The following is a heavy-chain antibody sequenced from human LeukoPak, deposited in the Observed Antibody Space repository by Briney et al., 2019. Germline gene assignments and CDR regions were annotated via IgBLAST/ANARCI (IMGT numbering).Heavy chain of an antibody. V-gene: IGHV4-34*01. J-gene: IGHJ4*02. CDR2: INRAGST. Sequence: SETLSLTCAAYGASFSGNYWSWIRQPPGKGLEWIGEINRAGSTEYNPSLKSRVTISRDTSNPHFPLRLSSVTAADTAVYYCATSKDYIFGFYYWGQGHLVTVSS. CDR3: ATSKDYIFGFYY. CDR1: GASFSGNY. D-gene: IGHD4-11*01.